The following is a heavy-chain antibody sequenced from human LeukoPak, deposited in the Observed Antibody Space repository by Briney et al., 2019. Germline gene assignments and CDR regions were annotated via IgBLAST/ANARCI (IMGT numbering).Heavy chain of an antibody. CDR2: IYPADSNT. CDR3: ARQGRATGFDI. Sequence: GESLKISCQGSGYIFTSYWIAWVRQLPGKGLEWMGSIYPADSNTRFSPSFRGQVSISADKSISTAYLQWTSLKTSDTATYNCARQGRATGFDIWGQGTLVTVSS. D-gene: IGHD1-1*01. J-gene: IGHJ3*02. CDR1: GYIFTSYW. V-gene: IGHV5-51*01.